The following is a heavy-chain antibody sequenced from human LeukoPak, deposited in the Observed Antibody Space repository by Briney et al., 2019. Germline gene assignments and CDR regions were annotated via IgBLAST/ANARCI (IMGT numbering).Heavy chain of an antibody. Sequence: PSETLSLTCAVYGGSFSGYYWSWIRQPPGKGLEWIGEINHSGGTNYNPSLKSRVTISVDTSKSQFSLKLSSVTAADTAVYYCARSGYSSGWYLNKDYYYYYGMDVWGQGTTVTVSS. CDR1: GGSFSGYY. CDR3: ARSGYSSGWYLNKDYYYYYGMDV. V-gene: IGHV4-34*01. J-gene: IGHJ6*02. D-gene: IGHD6-19*01. CDR2: INHSGGT.